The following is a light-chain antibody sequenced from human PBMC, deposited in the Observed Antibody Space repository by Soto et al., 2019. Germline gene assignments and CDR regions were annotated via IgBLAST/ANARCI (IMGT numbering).Light chain of an antibody. V-gene: IGLV2-14*01. Sequence: QSVLTQPASVSGSPGQSITISCTGTSSDVGGYNYVSWYQQHPGKAPKLMIYEVSNRPSGVSNRFSGSKSGNTASLTISGLQAEDEADYYYSSYTSSSTLCVFGTGTKLTVL. CDR2: EVS. J-gene: IGLJ1*01. CDR1: SSDVGGYNY. CDR3: SSYTSSSTLCV.